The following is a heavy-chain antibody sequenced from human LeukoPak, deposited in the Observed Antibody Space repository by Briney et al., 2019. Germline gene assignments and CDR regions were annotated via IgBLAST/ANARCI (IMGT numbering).Heavy chain of an antibody. V-gene: IGHV3-30-3*01. J-gene: IGHJ6*02. D-gene: IGHD1-14*01. CDR2: ISYDGSNK. Sequence: GGSLRLSCAASGFTFSSYAMHWVRQAPGKGLEWVAVISYDGSNKYYADSVKGRFTISRDNSKNTLYLQMNSLRAEDTAVYYCARVPGGRLYYYYGMDVWGQGTTVTVSS. CDR3: ARVPGGRLYYYYGMDV. CDR1: GFTFSSYA.